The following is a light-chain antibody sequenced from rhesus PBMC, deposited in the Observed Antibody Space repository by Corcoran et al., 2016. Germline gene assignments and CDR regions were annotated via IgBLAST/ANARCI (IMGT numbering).Light chain of an antibody. V-gene: IGKV1-22*01. Sequence: DIQMTQSPSSLSASVGDTVTITCRVSQGIASWLAWYQQKSGKAPQLLISSAATLQTGVPSRFSGIRSGSDFTLTISRLQSEVFATCYCLPYDHEPWTFSQGTKVEIK. J-gene: IGKJ1*01. CDR3: LPYDHEPWT. CDR2: SAA. CDR1: QGIASW.